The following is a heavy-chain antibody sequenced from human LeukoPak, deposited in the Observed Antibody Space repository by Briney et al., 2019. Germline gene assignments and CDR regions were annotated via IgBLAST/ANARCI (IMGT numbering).Heavy chain of an antibody. CDR2: ISYDGSNK. V-gene: IGHV3-30*18. J-gene: IGHJ4*02. D-gene: IGHD4-17*01. Sequence: GGSLRLSCAASGFTFSNYGMHWVRQAPGKGLEGVAVISYDGSNKYYADSVKGRFTISRDNSKNTLYLRTNSLRPEDTAVYYCAKDNRNDYGDYFFDCWGQGTLVTVSS. CDR1: GFTFSNYG. CDR3: AKDNRNDYGDYFFDC.